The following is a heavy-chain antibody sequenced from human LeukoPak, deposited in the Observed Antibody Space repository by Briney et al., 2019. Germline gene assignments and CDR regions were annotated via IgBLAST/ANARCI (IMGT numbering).Heavy chain of an antibody. CDR1: GGSFRGYY. CDR2: INHSGST. Sequence: SETLSLTCAVYGGSFRGYYWNWIRQPPGKGLEWIGEINHSGSTNYNPSLKSRVTISVDTSKNQFSLKLSSVTAADTAVYYCARAGYCSGGSCYSRAYYYDGMDVWGKGTTVTVSS. J-gene: IGHJ6*04. V-gene: IGHV4-34*01. CDR3: ARAGYCSGGSCYSRAYYYDGMDV. D-gene: IGHD2-15*01.